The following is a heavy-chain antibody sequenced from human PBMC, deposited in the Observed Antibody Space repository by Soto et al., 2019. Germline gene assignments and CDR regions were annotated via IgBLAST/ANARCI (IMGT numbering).Heavy chain of an antibody. Sequence: GGSLRLSCAASGFTFSGSAMHWVRQASGKGLEWVGRIRSKANSYATAYAASVKGRFTISRDDSKNTAYLQMNSLKTEDTAVYYCTRPRSGAFDIWGQGKMVTVSS. V-gene: IGHV3-73*01. CDR2: IRSKANSYAT. CDR3: TRPRSGAFDI. J-gene: IGHJ3*02. CDR1: GFTFSGSA.